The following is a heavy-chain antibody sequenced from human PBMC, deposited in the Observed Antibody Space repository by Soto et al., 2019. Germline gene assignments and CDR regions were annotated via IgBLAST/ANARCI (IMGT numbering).Heavy chain of an antibody. CDR2: IRSKAYGGTT. D-gene: IGHD3-9*01. Sequence: LRLSCTASGFTFGDYAMSWFRQAPGKGLEWVGFIRSKAYGGTTEYAASVKGRFTISRDDSKSIAYLQMNSLKTEDTAVYYCTRAGEYYDILTGYRYYGMDVWGQGTTVTVSS. CDR1: GFTFGDYA. V-gene: IGHV3-49*03. J-gene: IGHJ6*02. CDR3: TRAGEYYDILTGYRYYGMDV.